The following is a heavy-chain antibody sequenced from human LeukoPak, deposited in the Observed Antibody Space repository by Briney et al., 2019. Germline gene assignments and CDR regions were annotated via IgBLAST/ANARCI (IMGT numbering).Heavy chain of an antibody. CDR1: GFTFSSYA. J-gene: IGHJ4*02. CDR3: AKEMKVPPR. Sequence: GGSLRLSCAASGFTFSSYAMHWVRQAPGKGLEWVAVISYDGSNKYYADSVKGRFTISRDNSKNTLYLQMNSLRAEDTAVYYCAKEMKVPPRWGQGTLVTVSS. V-gene: IGHV3-30-3*01. CDR2: ISYDGSNK.